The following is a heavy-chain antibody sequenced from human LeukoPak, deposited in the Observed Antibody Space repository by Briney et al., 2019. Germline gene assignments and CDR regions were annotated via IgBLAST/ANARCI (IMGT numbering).Heavy chain of an antibody. J-gene: IGHJ6*02. D-gene: IGHD2-2*01. CDR1: GGSISSSSYY. CDR2: IYYSGST. Sequence: PSETLSLTCTVSGGSISSSSYYWGWIRQPPGKGLEWIGTIYYSGSTYHNPSLKSRVTISVDTSKNQFSLKLSSVTAADTAVYYCARSTIYCSSTSCTIWDLYGMDVWGQGTTVTVSS. V-gene: IGHV4-39*01. CDR3: ARSTIYCSSTSCTIWDLYGMDV.